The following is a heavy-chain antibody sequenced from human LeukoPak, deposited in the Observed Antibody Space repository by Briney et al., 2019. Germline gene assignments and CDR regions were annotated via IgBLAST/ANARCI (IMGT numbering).Heavy chain of an antibody. CDR2: IIPIFGTA. CDR1: GGTFSSYA. Sequence: GASVKVSCKASGGTFSSYAISWVRQAPGQGLEWMGGIIPIFGTANYAQKFQGRVTITADESTSTAYMELSSLRSEDTAVYYCARAITPNYYYYGMDVWGQGTTVTVSS. J-gene: IGHJ6*02. D-gene: IGHD3-10*01. V-gene: IGHV1-69*13. CDR3: ARAITPNYYYYGMDV.